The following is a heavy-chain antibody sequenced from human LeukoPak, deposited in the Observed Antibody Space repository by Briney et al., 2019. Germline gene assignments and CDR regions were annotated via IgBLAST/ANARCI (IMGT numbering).Heavy chain of an antibody. CDR2: IYYSGTT. J-gene: IGHJ4*02. V-gene: IGHV4-59*01. CDR1: GGSISPYY. D-gene: IGHD2-15*01. Sequence: PSETLSLTCSVSGGSISPYYWSWIRQPPGKGLEWIGYIYYSGTTNYNPSLQSRVTISVATSKNQFSLKLSSVTAADTALYYCARDRASAGGFDYWGQGTLVTVSS. CDR3: ARDRASAGGFDY.